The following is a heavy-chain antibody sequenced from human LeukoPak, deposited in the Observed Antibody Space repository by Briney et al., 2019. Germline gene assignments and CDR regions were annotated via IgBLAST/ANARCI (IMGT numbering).Heavy chain of an antibody. CDR3: AKQDGYNPHDAFDI. CDR1: GFTFSSYV. J-gene: IGHJ3*02. CDR2: ISNSGGST. D-gene: IGHD5-24*01. Sequence: GGSLRLSCAASGFTFSSYVMSWVRQAPGKGLEWVSSISNSGGSTYYADSVKGRFTISRDNSKNTLYLQMNSLRAEDTAVYYCAKQDGYNPHDAFDIWGQGTMVTVSS. V-gene: IGHV3-23*01.